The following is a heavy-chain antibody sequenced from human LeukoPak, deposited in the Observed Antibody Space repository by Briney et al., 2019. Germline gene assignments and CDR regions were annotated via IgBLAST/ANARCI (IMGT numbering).Heavy chain of an antibody. D-gene: IGHD5-24*01. CDR2: IKPKTDGGTA. J-gene: IGHJ4*02. CDR1: GFTFSNAW. V-gene: IGHV3-15*01. CDR3: GIDRGWRQFGM. Sequence: PGGSLGLSCAASGFTFSNAWMHWVRQAPGKGLEWVGRIKPKTDGGTAGYAAPVKGRFTISKDDSRNTLYLQMNGLKSEDTGVYYCGIDRGWRQFGMWGQGTLVTVSS.